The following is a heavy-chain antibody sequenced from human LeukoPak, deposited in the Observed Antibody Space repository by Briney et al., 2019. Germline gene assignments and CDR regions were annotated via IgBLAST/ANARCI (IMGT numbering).Heavy chain of an antibody. V-gene: IGHV3-11*01. J-gene: IGHJ4*02. CDR2: ISSSGSTI. Sequence: PGGSLRLSCAASGFTFSDYYMSWIRQAPGEGLEWVSYISSSGSTIYYADSVKGRFTISRDNAKNSLYLQMNSLRAEDTAVYFCAKRGVVIRVILVGFHKEAYYFDSWGQGALVTVSS. CDR1: GFTFSDYY. CDR3: AKRGVVIRVILVGFHKEAYYFDS. D-gene: IGHD3-22*01.